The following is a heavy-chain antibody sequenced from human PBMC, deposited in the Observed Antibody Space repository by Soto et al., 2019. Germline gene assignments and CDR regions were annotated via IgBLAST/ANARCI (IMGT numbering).Heavy chain of an antibody. CDR2: ISYDGTET. J-gene: IGHJ6*02. CDR3: ARGSEAYYYYYGMDV. Sequence: PGGSLRLSCEASGFTFSGYWMNWVRQAPGKGLVWVSHISYDGTETTYADSVKGRFTISRDNPKSTLYLQMNSVRAEDTGVYYCARGSEAYYYYYGMDVWGQGTTVTVSS. CDR1: GFTFSGYW. V-gene: IGHV3-74*03.